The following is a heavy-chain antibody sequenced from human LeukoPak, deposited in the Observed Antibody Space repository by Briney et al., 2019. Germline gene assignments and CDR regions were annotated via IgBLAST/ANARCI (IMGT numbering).Heavy chain of an antibody. CDR3: ARRSFFRTFGFDY. CDR2: IYSGGST. CDR1: GFTVSSNY. V-gene: IGHV3-53*01. D-gene: IGHD3-16*01. Sequence: GGSLRLSCASSGFTVSSNYMSWVRQAPGKRLECVSVIYSGGSTYYADSVKGRFTISRDNSKNTLYLQMNSLRDEDTAVYYSARRSFFRTFGFDYWGQGTLVTVSS. J-gene: IGHJ4*02.